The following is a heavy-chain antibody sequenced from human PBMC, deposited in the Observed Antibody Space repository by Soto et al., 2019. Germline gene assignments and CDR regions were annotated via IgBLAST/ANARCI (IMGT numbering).Heavy chain of an antibody. CDR1: GYTFTSYD. CDR2: MNPNSGNT. V-gene: IGHV1-8*01. J-gene: IGHJ6*02. CDR3: AGGRDRGSDYYYYGMDV. D-gene: IGHD1-26*01. Sequence: QVQLVQSGAEVKKPGASVKVSCKASGYTFTSYDINWVRQATGQGLEWMGWMNPNSGNTGYAQKFQGRVTMTRNTTISTAYMELSSLRSEDTAVYYCAGGRDRGSDYYYYGMDVWGQGTTVTVSS.